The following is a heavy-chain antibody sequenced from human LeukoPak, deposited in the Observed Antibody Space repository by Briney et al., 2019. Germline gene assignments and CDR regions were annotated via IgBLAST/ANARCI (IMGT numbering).Heavy chain of an antibody. Sequence: GASVKVSCKASGYTFTGYYMHWVQQAPGQGLEWMGWINPNSGGTNYAQKFQGRVTMTRDTSISTAYMELSRLRSDDTAVYYCARDRGSWDKLDPWGQGTLVTVSS. D-gene: IGHD6-13*01. J-gene: IGHJ5*02. CDR1: GYTFTGYY. V-gene: IGHV1-2*02. CDR3: ARDRGSWDKLDP. CDR2: INPNSGGT.